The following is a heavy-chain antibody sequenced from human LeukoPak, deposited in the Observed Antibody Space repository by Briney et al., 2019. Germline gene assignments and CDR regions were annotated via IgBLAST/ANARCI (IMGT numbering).Heavy chain of an antibody. CDR2: IKKKTDGWTA. CDR1: GFTFTNAW. Sequence: PGGSLRLSCAASGFTFTNAWMNWVRQAPGKGLEWVGRIKKKTDGWTADYAAPVKGRFTISRDDSKNTLYVQINSLKTEDTGVYYCTTQPPGDYWGQGTLVTVSS. J-gene: IGHJ4*02. CDR3: TTQPPGDY. V-gene: IGHV3-15*01.